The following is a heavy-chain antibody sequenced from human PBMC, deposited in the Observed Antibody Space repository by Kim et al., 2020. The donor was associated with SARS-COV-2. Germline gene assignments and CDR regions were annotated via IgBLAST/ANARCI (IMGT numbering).Heavy chain of an antibody. J-gene: IGHJ4*02. D-gene: IGHD4-17*01. Sequence: SVKVSCKASGGTFSSYTISWVRQAPGQGLEWMGRIIPILGIANYAQKFQGRVTITADKSTSTAYMELSSLRSEDTAVYYCARDFGYYGGNSEGPDYWGQGTLVTVSS. CDR3: ARDFGYYGGNSEGPDY. CDR1: GGTFSSYT. V-gene: IGHV1-69*04. CDR2: IIPILGIA.